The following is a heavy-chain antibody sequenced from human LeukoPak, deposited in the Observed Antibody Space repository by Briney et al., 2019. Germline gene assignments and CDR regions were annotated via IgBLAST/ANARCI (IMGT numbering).Heavy chain of an antibody. CDR3: ARVRGSQPFMSFPTDV. J-gene: IGHJ6*04. CDR1: GYTFTGYY. D-gene: IGHD3/OR15-3a*01. Sequence: GASVKVSCKASGYTFTGYYMHWVRQAPGQGLEWMGWINPNSGGTNYAQKFQGRVTMTRDTSISTAYMELSRLRSDDTAVYYCARVRGSQPFMSFPTDVWGKGTTVTVSS. V-gene: IGHV1-2*02. CDR2: INPNSGGT.